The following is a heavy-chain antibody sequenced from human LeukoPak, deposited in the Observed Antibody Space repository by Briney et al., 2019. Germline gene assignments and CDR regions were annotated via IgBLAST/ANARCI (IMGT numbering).Heavy chain of an antibody. CDR3: ARESPGYNGSGTLYYFDY. D-gene: IGHD3-10*01. V-gene: IGHV4-59*01. CDR2: IYYSGST. CDR1: GGSISSYD. Sequence: SETLSLTCTVSGGSISSYDWSWIRQPPGKGLEWIGNIYYSGSTNYNPSLKSRVTISVDTSKNQFSLKLSSVTAADTAVYYCARESPGYNGSGTLYYFDYWGQGTLVTVSS. J-gene: IGHJ4*02.